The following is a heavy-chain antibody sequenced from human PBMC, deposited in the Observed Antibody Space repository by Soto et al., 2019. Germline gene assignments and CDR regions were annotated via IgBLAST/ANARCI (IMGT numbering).Heavy chain of an antibody. CDR1: GGTFSSYA. D-gene: IGHD3-22*01. J-gene: IGHJ4*02. CDR3: ARSLTYYYDSSGPRGVFDY. CDR2: IIPIFGTA. Sequence: SVKVSCKASGGTFSSYAISWVRQAPGQGLEWMGGIIPIFGTASYAQKFQGRVTITADESTSTAYMELSSLRSEDTAVYYCARSLTYYYDSSGPRGVFDYWGQGTLVTVSS. V-gene: IGHV1-69*13.